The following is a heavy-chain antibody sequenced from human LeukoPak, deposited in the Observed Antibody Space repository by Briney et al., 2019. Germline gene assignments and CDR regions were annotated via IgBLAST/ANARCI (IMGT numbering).Heavy chain of an antibody. CDR1: GYTFTSYG. CDR2: SSGYNGNT. CDR3: ARGDYDSSSYQFY. D-gene: IGHD6-13*01. V-gene: IGHV1-18*04. Sequence: ASVKVSCKAFGYTFTSYGISWVRQAPGQGLEWMGWSSGYNGNTNYAQKLQGRVTMTTDTSTSTVYMEVRSLTSDDTAVYYCARGDYDSSSYQFYWGQGTLVTVSS. J-gene: IGHJ4*02.